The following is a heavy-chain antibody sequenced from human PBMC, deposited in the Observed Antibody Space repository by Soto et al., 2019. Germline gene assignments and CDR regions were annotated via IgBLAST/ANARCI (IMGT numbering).Heavy chain of an antibody. D-gene: IGHD3-16*02. Sequence: GGSLRLSCAASGFTFSSYSMNWVRQAPGKGLEWVSYISSSSSTIYYADSVKGRFTISRDNAKNSLYLQMNSLRAEDTAVYYCAREPPYDYIWGSYRSELNFDYWGQGTLVTVSS. CDR3: AREPPYDYIWGSYRSELNFDY. V-gene: IGHV3-48*01. J-gene: IGHJ4*02. CDR1: GFTFSSYS. CDR2: ISSSSSTI.